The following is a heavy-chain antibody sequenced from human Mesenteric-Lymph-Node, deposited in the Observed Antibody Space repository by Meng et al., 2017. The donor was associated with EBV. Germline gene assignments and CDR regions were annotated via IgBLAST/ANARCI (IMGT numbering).Heavy chain of an antibody. CDR2: IYHSGST. CDR3: ARVSVYGDYDNWFDP. Sequence: QLQLQESGSGLVKPSQTLSLTCAVSGGSISNDGYSWSWIRQPPGKGLEWIGYIYHSGSTYSNPSLKSRVTISVDRSKNQFSLKLNSVTAADTAVYYCARVSVYGDYDNWFDPWGQGTLVTVSS. D-gene: IGHD4-17*01. J-gene: IGHJ5*02. CDR1: GGSISNDGYS. V-gene: IGHV4-30-2*01.